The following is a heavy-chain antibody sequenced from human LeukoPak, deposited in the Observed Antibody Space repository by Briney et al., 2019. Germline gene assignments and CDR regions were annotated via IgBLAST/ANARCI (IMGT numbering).Heavy chain of an antibody. J-gene: IGHJ6*02. CDR1: GFTFNSYA. D-gene: IGHD3-10*01. V-gene: IGHV3-23*01. CDR3: AKGGSGSYWSYGMDV. CDR2: ISGSGGST. Sequence: GGSLRLSCAASGFTFNSYAMSWVRQAPGKGLEWVSGISGSGGSTYYADSGKGRFTIFRDNSKNTLYLQMNSLRAEDTAVYYCAKGGSGSYWSYGMDVWGQGTTVTVSS.